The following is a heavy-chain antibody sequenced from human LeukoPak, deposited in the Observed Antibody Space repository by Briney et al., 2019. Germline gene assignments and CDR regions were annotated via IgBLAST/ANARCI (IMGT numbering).Heavy chain of an antibody. CDR2: IYYSGST. CDR1: GGSISSYC. V-gene: IGHV4-59*01. Sequence: KPSETLSLTCTVSGGSISSYCWSWIRQPPGKGLEWIGYIYYSGSTNYNPSLKSRVTITVDTSKNQFSLKLSSVTAADTAVYYCARDPGGSGNYWGQGTLVTVSS. D-gene: IGHD3-10*01. CDR3: ARDPGGSGNY. J-gene: IGHJ4*02.